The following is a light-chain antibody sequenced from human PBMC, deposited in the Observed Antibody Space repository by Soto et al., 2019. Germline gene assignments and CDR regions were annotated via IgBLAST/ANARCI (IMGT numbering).Light chain of an antibody. CDR1: QTISSW. Sequence: DIQMPQSPSSLSASVGDRVTITCRASQTISSWLAWYQQKPGKAPKLLIYKASTLKSGVPSRFSGSGSGTEFTLTISSLQPDEFATYDCQHYNSYSEAFGQGTKVDIK. V-gene: IGKV1-5*03. CDR2: KAS. CDR3: QHYNSYSEA. J-gene: IGKJ1*01.